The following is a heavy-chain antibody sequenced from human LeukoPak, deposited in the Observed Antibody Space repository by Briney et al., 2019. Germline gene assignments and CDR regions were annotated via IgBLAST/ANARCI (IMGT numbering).Heavy chain of an antibody. J-gene: IGHJ4*02. V-gene: IGHV1-18*01. CDR2: ISVYNGNT. D-gene: IGHD5-18*01. CDR3: ARDDTTTISFDY. Sequence: ASVKVSCKASGYTFTNYAISWVRQAPGQGLEWMGWISVYNGNTNYAQKLQGRVTMTTDTSTGTAYMELRSLRSDDTAVYYCARDDTTTISFDYWGQGTLVTVSS. CDR1: GYTFTNYA.